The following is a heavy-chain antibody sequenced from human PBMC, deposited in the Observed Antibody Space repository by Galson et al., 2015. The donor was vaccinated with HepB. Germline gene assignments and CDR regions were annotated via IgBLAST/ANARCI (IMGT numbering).Heavy chain of an antibody. CDR2: ISGYNGGT. J-gene: IGHJ5*02. CDR1: GYTFARYY. Sequence: SVKVSCKASGYTFARYYFFWVRQAPGQGLEYLGWISGYNGGTNFAQKFQGRVTMTTDTSTSTAYMELRTLRFDDTAVYYCARADSPWPPNWLDPWGQGTLVTVSS. D-gene: IGHD2-8*01. V-gene: IGHV1-18*01. CDR3: ARADSPWPPNWLDP.